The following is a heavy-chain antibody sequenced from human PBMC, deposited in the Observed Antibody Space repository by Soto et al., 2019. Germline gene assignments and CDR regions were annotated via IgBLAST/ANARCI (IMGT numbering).Heavy chain of an antibody. Sequence: QVQLQESGPGLVKPSETLSLTCTVSGGSISSYYWSWIRQPPGKGLEWIGYIYYSGSTNYNASLKRRVTLSVDTSKNQFSLKLSSVTAADTAVYYCARRYGGNFDYWGQGTLVTVSS. D-gene: IGHD1-26*01. CDR2: IYYSGST. J-gene: IGHJ4*02. CDR3: ARRYGGNFDY. CDR1: GGSISSYY. V-gene: IGHV4-59*01.